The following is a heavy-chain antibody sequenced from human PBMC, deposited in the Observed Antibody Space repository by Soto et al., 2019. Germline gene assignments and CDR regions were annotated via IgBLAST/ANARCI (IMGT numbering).Heavy chain of an antibody. J-gene: IGHJ4*02. V-gene: IGHV3-7*05. CDR3: ARVKSLAGHY. CDR1: GFTFSTYW. Sequence: EVQLVESGGGLVQPGGSLRLSCTASGFTFSTYWMSWVRQAPGKGLEWVANIKQDGSDKYYVDSVKGRFTISRDNAKNSLYLQMNGLRAEDTAVYYCARVKSLAGHYWGRGTLVTVSS. CDR2: IKQDGSDK. D-gene: IGHD2-15*01.